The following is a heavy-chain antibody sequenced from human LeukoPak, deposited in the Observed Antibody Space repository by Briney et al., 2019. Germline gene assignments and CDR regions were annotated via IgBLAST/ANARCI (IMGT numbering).Heavy chain of an antibody. V-gene: IGHV3-30-3*01. Sequence: GRSLRLSCAASGFTFTGYTMHWVRQAPGKGLEWVAVISYDGSNKYYADSVKGRFTISRDNSKNTLYLQMNSLRAEDTALYYCAKDMGPNFVVVVADPRNGFDIWGRGTLVTVSS. CDR2: ISYDGSNK. D-gene: IGHD2-15*01. J-gene: IGHJ3*02. CDR1: GFTFTGYT. CDR3: AKDMGPNFVVVVADPRNGFDI.